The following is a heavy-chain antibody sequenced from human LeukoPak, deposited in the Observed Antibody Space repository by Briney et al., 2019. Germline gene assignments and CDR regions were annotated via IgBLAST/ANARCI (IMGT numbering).Heavy chain of an antibody. CDR1: GFTFSNYW. D-gene: IGHD2-15*01. V-gene: IGHV3-53*05. CDR2: IYSGGNI. J-gene: IGHJ4*02. Sequence: PGGSLRLSCAASGFTFSNYWMSWVRQAPGKGLEWVSVIYSGGNIYYIESVKGRFTISRDTSKNTLYLQMNSLRAEDTAVYFCAGRHCSGGGCYFAGADPFDYWGQGTLVTVSS. CDR3: AGRHCSGGGCYFAGADPFDY.